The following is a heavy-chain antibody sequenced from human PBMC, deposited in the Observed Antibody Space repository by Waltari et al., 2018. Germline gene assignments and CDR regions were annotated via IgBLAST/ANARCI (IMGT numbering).Heavy chain of an antibody. D-gene: IGHD6-19*01. CDR2: LSGGGGST. CDR1: GFDISTLG. Sequence: VQVLGYGGGSLQPGGSLTFSGAATGFDISTLGMTRVRRAPGNGLEWGSILSGGGGSTYYADYVKGRFTISSDQSKNTLYLQMNSLRAEDTAVYYCAKGRGSRWLEPVEWGQGTLVIVSS. V-gene: IGHV3-23*01. J-gene: IGHJ4*02. CDR3: AKGRGSRWLEPVE.